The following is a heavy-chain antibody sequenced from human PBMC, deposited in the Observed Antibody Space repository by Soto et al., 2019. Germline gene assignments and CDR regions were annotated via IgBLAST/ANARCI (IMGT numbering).Heavy chain of an antibody. Sequence: GGSLRLSCAASGFTFRSYSMNRVREAPEKRLEWVSYISSSSSTIYYADSVKGRFTISRDNAKNSLYLQIICLRAEDTAVYYCASLDYWGQGTLVTVSS. J-gene: IGHJ4*02. CDR2: ISSSSSTI. CDR1: GFTFRSYS. CDR3: ASLDY. V-gene: IGHV3-48*01.